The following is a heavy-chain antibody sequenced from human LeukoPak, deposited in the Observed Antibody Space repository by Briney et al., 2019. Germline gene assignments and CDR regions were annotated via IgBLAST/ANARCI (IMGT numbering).Heavy chain of an antibody. V-gene: IGHV3-33*05. CDR3: ARARSRDGYSYYYYGMDV. CDR1: GFSFSNYG. D-gene: IGHD5-24*01. Sequence: GGSLRLSCVASGFSFSNYGTHWVRQAPGKGLEWVAVISYDGRNKYYADSVKGRFTISRENAKNSLYLQMNSLRAGDTAVYYCARARSRDGYSYYYYGMDVWGQGTTVTVSS. CDR2: ISYDGRNK. J-gene: IGHJ6*02.